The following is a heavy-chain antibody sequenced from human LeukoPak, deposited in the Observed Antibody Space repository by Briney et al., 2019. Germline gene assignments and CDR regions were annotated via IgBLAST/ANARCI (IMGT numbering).Heavy chain of an antibody. CDR2: IYYSGST. D-gene: IGHD3-22*01. CDR1: GGSFSGCY. Sequence: SETLSLTCAVYGGSFSGCYWSWIRQPPGKGLEWIGSIYYSGSTYYNPSLKSRVTISVDTSKNQFSLKLSSVTAADTAVYYCARSVVVIYYYYYMDVWGKGTTVTVSS. J-gene: IGHJ6*03. CDR3: ARSVVVIYYYYYMDV. V-gene: IGHV4-34*01.